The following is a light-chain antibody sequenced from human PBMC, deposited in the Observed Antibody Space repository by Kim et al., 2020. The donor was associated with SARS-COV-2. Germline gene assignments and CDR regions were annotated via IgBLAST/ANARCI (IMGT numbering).Light chain of an antibody. CDR2: ETS. Sequence: LSPGERAPRPCRASQSLSSRKLAWYQQKPGQTPRLVIYETSSRATGIPDRFSGSGYGTDFTLTISNLEPEDFAVYYCHQHDKAPFTFGQGTKLEI. CDR3: HQHDKAPFT. V-gene: IGKV3-20*01. J-gene: IGKJ2*01. CDR1: QSLSSRK.